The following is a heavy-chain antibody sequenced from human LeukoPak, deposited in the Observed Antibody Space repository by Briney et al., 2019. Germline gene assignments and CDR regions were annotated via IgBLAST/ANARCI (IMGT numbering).Heavy chain of an antibody. CDR3: AREDYGDAKYFDY. Sequence: SQTLSLTCTVSGGSISSGGYYWSWIRQHPGKGLEWIGYIYYSGSTYYNPSLKSRVTISVDTSKNQFSLKLSSVTAADTAVYYCAREDYGDAKYFDYWGQGTLVTVSS. V-gene: IGHV4-31*03. J-gene: IGHJ4*02. D-gene: IGHD4-17*01. CDR1: GGSISSGGYY. CDR2: IYYSGST.